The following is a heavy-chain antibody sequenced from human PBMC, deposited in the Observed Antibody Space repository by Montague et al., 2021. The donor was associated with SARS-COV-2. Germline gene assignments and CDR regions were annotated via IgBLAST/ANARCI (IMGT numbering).Heavy chain of an antibody. D-gene: IGHD3-10*01. CDR3: ARLGDGVVPSPILGVGPYYSSYYIDV. CDR1: GGSFSTYS. V-gene: IGHV4-34*01. Sequence: SETLSLTCAVHGGSFSTYSWNWIRQPPGKVLEWIGEIHHGGSTNYNPSLKSRVTISADTSKNQFSLKLTSVAAADTAVYYCARLGDGVVPSPILGVGPYYSSYYIDVWGTRTTVTVSS. J-gene: IGHJ6*03. CDR2: IHHGGST.